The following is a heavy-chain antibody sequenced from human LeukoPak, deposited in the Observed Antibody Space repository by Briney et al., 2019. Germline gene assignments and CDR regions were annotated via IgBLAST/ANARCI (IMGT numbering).Heavy chain of an antibody. J-gene: IGHJ6*02. D-gene: IGHD5-12*01. Sequence: TGGPLRLSCAASGFTFSSYEMNWVRQAPGKGLEWASYISSSGSTIYYADSVKGRFTISRDNAKNSLYLQMNSLRAEDTAVYYCARDGYGEWLRFYYGMDVWGQGTTVTVSS. V-gene: IGHV3-48*03. CDR2: ISSSGSTI. CDR1: GFTFSSYE. CDR3: ARDGYGEWLRFYYGMDV.